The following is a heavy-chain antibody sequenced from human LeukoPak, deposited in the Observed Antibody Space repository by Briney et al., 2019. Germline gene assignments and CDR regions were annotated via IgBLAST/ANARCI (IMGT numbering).Heavy chain of an antibody. Sequence: NTSETLSLTCDVSGGSISSGLYSWSWIRQPLGKGLEWIGYIYHTGSTYYNPSLKSRVTISVDTSKNQFSLRLSSVTAADTAVYYCARPQYCSGTSCYWFDPWGQGTLVTVSS. V-gene: IGHV4-30-2*01. CDR1: GGSISSGLYS. J-gene: IGHJ5*02. CDR2: IYHTGST. CDR3: ARPQYCSGTSCYWFDP. D-gene: IGHD2-2*01.